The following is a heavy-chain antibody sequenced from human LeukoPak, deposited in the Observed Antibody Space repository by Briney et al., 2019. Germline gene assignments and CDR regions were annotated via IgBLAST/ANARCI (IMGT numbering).Heavy chain of an antibody. J-gene: IGHJ4*02. V-gene: IGHV3-7*01. CDR1: GFTFSTSW. CDR2: IKQDGIFV. D-gene: IGHD6-13*01. CDR3: ARDVYSSSWLDY. Sequence: GGSLRLSCAASGFTFSTSWMSWARQAPGKGLEWVANIKQDGIFVQYVDSVKGRFTISRDNAKNSLYLQMNSLRAEDTAVYYCARDVYSSSWLDYWGQGTLVTVSS.